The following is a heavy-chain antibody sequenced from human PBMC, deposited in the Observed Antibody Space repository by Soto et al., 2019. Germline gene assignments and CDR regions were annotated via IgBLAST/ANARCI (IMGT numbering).Heavy chain of an antibody. CDR3: AKCGYSFTYLPFDS. V-gene: IGHV4-39*01. D-gene: IGHD5-18*01. CDR1: GGSISTSSYY. CDR2: IYYNGNT. Sequence: QLQLQESGPGLVKPSETLSLTCTVSGGSISTSSYYWGWIRQPPGKGLEWIGNIYYNGNTYYSPSLKSRVIISVSTSKNQFSLNLSSVTAADTAVYYCAKCGYSFTYLPFDSWGLGTLVAVSS. J-gene: IGHJ4*02.